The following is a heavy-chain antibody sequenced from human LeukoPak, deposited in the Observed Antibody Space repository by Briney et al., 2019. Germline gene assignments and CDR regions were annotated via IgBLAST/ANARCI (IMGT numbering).Heavy chain of an antibody. CDR2: ISYDGSNK. V-gene: IGHV3-30*03. CDR3: TTFDSSGSYRFDS. J-gene: IGHJ4*02. CDR1: GFTFSSYG. Sequence: PGGSLRLSCAASGFTFSSYGMHWVRHAPGKGLEWVAVISYDGSNKYYADSVKGRFTISRDNSKNTLYLQMNSLKTEDTAVYYCTTFDSSGSYRFDSWGQGTLVTVSS. D-gene: IGHD6-19*01.